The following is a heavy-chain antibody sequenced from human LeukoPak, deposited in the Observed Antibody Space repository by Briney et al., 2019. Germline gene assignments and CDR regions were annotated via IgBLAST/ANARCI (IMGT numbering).Heavy chain of an antibody. CDR3: ARQFITGAVAGVDY. J-gene: IGHJ4*02. D-gene: IGHD6-19*01. CDR2: INHSGST. V-gene: IGHV4-34*01. CDR1: GGSFSGYY. Sequence: PSETLSLTCAVYGGSFSGYYWSWIRQPPGKGLEWIGEINHSGSTNYNPSLKSRVTISVDTSKNQFSLKLSSVTAADTAVYHCARQFITGAVAGVDYWGQGTLVTVSS.